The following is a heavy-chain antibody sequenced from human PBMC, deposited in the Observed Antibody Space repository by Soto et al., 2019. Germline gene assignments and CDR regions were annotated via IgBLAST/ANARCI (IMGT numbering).Heavy chain of an antibody. CDR1: GFTVSSNY. CDR3: ARVSVGSGWSFFDY. Sequence: SLRLSCAVSGFTVSSNYMSWVRQAPGKGLEWVSVIYSGGSTYYADSVKGRFTISRDNSKNTLYLQMNSLRAEDTAVYYCARVSVGSGWSFFDYWGQGTLVTVSS. D-gene: IGHD6-19*01. J-gene: IGHJ4*02. V-gene: IGHV3-66*01. CDR2: IYSGGST.